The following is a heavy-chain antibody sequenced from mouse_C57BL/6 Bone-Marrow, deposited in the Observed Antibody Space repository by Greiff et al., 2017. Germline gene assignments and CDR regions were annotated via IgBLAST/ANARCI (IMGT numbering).Heavy chain of an antibody. CDR3: TRRGSSSGYEDY. D-gene: IGHD3-2*02. CDR1: GYTFTSYD. CDR2: IYPSDGST. V-gene: IGHV1-85*01. J-gene: IGHJ2*01. Sequence: QVQLQQSGPELVKPGASVKLSCKASGYTFTSYDITWVKQRPGQGLEWLGWIYPSDGSTKYNEQFNGKATLTVATSSSTAYRELHSLTSEDSAVYCCTRRGSSSGYEDYWGQGTTLTVSS.